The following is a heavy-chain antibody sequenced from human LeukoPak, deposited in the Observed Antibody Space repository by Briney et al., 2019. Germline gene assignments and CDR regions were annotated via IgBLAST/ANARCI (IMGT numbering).Heavy chain of an antibody. CDR3: AREPDYGDYGWFDP. V-gene: IGHV1-69*13. CDR2: IIPIFGTA. Sequence: ASVKVSCEASGGTFSSYAISWVRQAPGQGLEWMGGIIPIFGTANYAQKFQGRVTITADESTSTAYMELSSLRSEDTAVYYCAREPDYGDYGWFDPWGQGTLVTVSS. CDR1: GGTFSSYA. J-gene: IGHJ5*02. D-gene: IGHD4-17*01.